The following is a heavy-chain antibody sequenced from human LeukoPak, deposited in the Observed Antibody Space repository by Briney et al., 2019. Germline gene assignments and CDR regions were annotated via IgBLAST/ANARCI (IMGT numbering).Heavy chain of an antibody. D-gene: IGHD6-13*01. Sequence: SETLSLTCTVSGYSISSGYYWGWIRQPPGKGLEWIGSIYHSGSTYYNPSLKSRVTISVDTSKNQFSLKLSSVTAADTAVYYCARLPWGSSSWSFDYWGQGTLVTVSS. V-gene: IGHV4-38-2*02. CDR1: GYSISSGYY. CDR3: ARLPWGSSSWSFDY. CDR2: IYHSGST. J-gene: IGHJ4*02.